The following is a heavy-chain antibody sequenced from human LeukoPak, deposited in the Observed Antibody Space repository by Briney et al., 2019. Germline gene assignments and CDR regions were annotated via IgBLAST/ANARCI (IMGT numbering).Heavy chain of an antibody. CDR2: ISGSGGST. D-gene: IGHD3-10*01. V-gene: IGHV3-23*01. J-gene: IGHJ6*03. CDR1: GFTFSSYG. Sequence: GGSLRLSCAASGFTFSSYGMSWVRQAPGKGLEWVSAISGSGGSTYYADSVKGRFTISRDNSKNTLYLQMNSLRAEDTAVYYCAKCVASSRGARYYYMDVWGKGTTVTISS. CDR3: AKCVASSRGARYYYMDV.